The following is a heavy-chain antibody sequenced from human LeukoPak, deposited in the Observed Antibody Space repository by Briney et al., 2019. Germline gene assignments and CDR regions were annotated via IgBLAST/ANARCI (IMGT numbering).Heavy chain of an antibody. D-gene: IGHD4-17*01. CDR1: GFNFSSYA. J-gene: IGHJ3*02. CDR3: ARGDTLRAFDI. Sequence: GGSLRLSCAASGFNFSSYAMHWVRQAPGKGLGWVAVISYDGSNKYYADSVKGRFTISRDNSKNTLYLQMNSLRAEDTAVYYCARGDTLRAFDIWGQGTMVTVSS. CDR2: ISYDGSNK. V-gene: IGHV3-30-3*01.